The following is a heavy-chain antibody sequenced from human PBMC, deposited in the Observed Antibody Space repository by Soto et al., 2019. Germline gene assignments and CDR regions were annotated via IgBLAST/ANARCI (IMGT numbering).Heavy chain of an antibody. CDR1: GYTFNNYG. Sequence: QIQLVQSGVEVKKPGASVKVSCKASGYTFNNYGITCVRQAPGQGIEWMGWISAYNGKTNYAQKLQGSVTMTTDTSTNTVDMELTKLRSDDTAVYYCAKSVGEAKLLIVDYCGQATRVTVSS. V-gene: IGHV1-18*04. D-gene: IGHD3-10*01. J-gene: IGHJ4*02. CDR3: AKSVGEAKLLIVDY. CDR2: ISAYNGKT.